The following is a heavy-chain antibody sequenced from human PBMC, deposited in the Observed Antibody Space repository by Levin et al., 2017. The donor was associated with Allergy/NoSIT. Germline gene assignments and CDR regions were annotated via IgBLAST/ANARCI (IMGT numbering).Heavy chain of an antibody. Sequence: GGSLRLSCAASGFTFNTYAMHWVRQAPGKGLEWVAVISSDGSNKYYADSVKGRFTISRDNSKNTLYLQMNSLRAEDTAVYYFARGIVVIPPATLSPIDYWGQGTLVTVSS. CDR2: ISSDGSNK. D-gene: IGHD2-2*01. CDR1: GFTFNTYA. J-gene: IGHJ4*02. V-gene: IGHV3-30*04. CDR3: ARGIVVIPPATLSPIDY.